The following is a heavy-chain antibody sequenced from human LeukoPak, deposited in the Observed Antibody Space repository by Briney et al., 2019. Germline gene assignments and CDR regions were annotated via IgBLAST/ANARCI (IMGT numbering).Heavy chain of an antibody. CDR1: GYAFTSYG. J-gene: IGHJ4*02. V-gene: IGHV1-18*01. CDR2: ISTYNGNT. D-gene: IGHD2-15*01. CDR3: ARAFAHVGGYFDY. Sequence: AASVKVSCKASGYAFTSYGMSWVRQAPGQGLEWMGWISTYNGNTNYAQKLQGRVTMTTDTSTSTAYMELRSLRSDDTAVYYCARAFAHVGGYFDYWGQGTLVTVSS.